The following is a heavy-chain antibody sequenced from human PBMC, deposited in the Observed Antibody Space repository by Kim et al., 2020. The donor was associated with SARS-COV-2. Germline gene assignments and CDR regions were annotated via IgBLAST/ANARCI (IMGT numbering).Heavy chain of an antibody. D-gene: IGHD3-3*02. Sequence: GGSLRLSCATSGFTLSNYWMSWVRQGPGKGLVWLANIKRDGNEKNYVESVKGRFTISRDNARNSLFLEMNALRVEDTGVYYCARSGHYVQTPIYGVLIDYWGQGSLVTVSS. CDR1: GFTLSNYW. V-gene: IGHV3-7*01. J-gene: IGHJ4*02. CDR3: ARSGHYVQTPIYGVLIDY. CDR2: IKRDGNEK.